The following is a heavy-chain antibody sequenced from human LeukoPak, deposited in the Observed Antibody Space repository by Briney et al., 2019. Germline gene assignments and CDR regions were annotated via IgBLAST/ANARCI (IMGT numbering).Heavy chain of an antibody. J-gene: IGHJ4*02. CDR2: IYYSGNT. Sequence: PETLSLTCTVSGGSISSYYWSWIRQPPEKGLEFIGYIYYSGNTNYNPSLKSRVTISVDTSKNQFSLKLSSVTAADTAVYYCARIDTSGYNGYSFDYWGQGTLVTVSS. CDR3: ARIDTSGYNGYSFDY. D-gene: IGHD3-22*01. CDR1: GGSISSYY. V-gene: IGHV4-59*12.